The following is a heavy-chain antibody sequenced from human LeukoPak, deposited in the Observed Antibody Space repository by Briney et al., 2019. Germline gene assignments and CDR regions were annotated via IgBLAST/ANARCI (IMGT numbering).Heavy chain of an antibody. D-gene: IGHD6-6*01. Sequence: GGSLRLSCAASGFTFGSFAMSWVRQAPGKGLEWVSDISGSGGDSYYADSVRGRFSVSRDNSKNTLYLQMNNLRVEDTALYFCAKGSSSSRPYYFDYWGQGTLVTVSS. J-gene: IGHJ4*02. CDR3: AKGSSSSRPYYFDY. V-gene: IGHV3-23*01. CDR2: ISGSGGDS. CDR1: GFTFGSFA.